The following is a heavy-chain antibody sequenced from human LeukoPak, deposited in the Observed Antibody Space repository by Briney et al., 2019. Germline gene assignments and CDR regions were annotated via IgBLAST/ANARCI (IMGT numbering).Heavy chain of an antibody. D-gene: IGHD3-9*01. V-gene: IGHV4-34*01. Sequence: SETLSLTCAVYGGSFSGYYWSWIRQPPGKGLEWIGEINHSGSNNYNPSLKSRVTISVDTSKNQFSLKLSSVTAADTAVYYCARGGGVLRYFDWLNYWGQGTLVTVSS. CDR1: GGSFSGYY. CDR3: ARGGGVLRYFDWLNY. J-gene: IGHJ4*02. CDR2: INHSGSN.